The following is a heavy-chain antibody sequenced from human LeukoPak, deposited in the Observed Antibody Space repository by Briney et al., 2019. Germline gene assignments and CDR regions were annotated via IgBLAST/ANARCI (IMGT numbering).Heavy chain of an antibody. CDR3: ASAETGIFHYCFDY. CDR2: ISGSGGST. J-gene: IGHJ4*02. D-gene: IGHD3-3*01. CDR1: GFIFSDYE. V-gene: IGHV3-23*01. Sequence: GGSLRLSCAASGFIFSDYEMNWVRQAPGKGLEWVSAISGSGGSTYYADSVKGRFTISRDNSKNTLYLQMNSLRAEDTAVYYCASAETGIFHYCFDYWGQGTLVTVSS.